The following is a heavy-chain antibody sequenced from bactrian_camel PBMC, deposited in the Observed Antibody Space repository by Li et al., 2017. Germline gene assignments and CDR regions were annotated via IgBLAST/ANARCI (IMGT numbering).Heavy chain of an antibody. D-gene: IGHD1*01. Sequence: HVQLVESGGGSVQPGGSLRLSCAASGYTSSVNCLGWFRQRPGNDREGVASFYTGSGIPWYRDDVKGRFTISLDDSKNTWYLQMNSLKPEDTAMYFCAAASGSPGSACALGHIFWNYWGQGTQVTVS. CDR1: GYTSSVNC. CDR2: FYTGSGIP. V-gene: IGHV3S54*01. CDR3: AAASGSPGSACALGHIFWNY. J-gene: IGHJ4*01.